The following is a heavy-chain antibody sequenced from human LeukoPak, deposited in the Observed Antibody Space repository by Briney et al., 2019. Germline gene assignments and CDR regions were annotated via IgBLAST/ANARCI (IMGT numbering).Heavy chain of an antibody. D-gene: IGHD5-18*01. CDR1: GFTFSSYG. Sequence: GGSLGLSCAASGFTFSSYGMHWVRQAPGKGLEWVAFIRYDGSNKYYADSVKGRFTISRDNSKNTLYLQMNSLRAEDTAVYYCAKERDTAMVTIDYWGQGTLVTVSS. CDR2: IRYDGSNK. J-gene: IGHJ4*02. V-gene: IGHV3-30*02. CDR3: AKERDTAMVTIDY.